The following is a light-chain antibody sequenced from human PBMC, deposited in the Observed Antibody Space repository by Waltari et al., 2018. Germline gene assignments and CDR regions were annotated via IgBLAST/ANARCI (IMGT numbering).Light chain of an antibody. Sequence: EIVMTQSPATLSVSPGERATLSCRASQRISSNLAWYHQKPGQAPRLLIDGASIRATGIPARFSGSGSGTEFTLTISILQSEDFAVYFCQQYNNWPPGTFGQGTKVEIK. J-gene: IGKJ1*01. V-gene: IGKV3D-15*03. CDR2: GAS. CDR3: QQYNNWPPGT. CDR1: QRISSN.